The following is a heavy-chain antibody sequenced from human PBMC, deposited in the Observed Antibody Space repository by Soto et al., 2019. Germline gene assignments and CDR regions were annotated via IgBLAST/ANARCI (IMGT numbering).Heavy chain of an antibody. CDR3: ARDYYDSSGYYLYWFDP. CDR1: GFTVSSNY. D-gene: IGHD3-22*01. V-gene: IGHV3-66*01. CDR2: IYSGGST. J-gene: IGHJ5*02. Sequence: GGSLRLSCAASGFTVSSNYMSWVRQAPGKGLEWVSVIYSGGSTYYADSVKGRFTISRDNSKNTLYLQMNSLRAEDTAVYYCARDYYDSSGYYLYWFDPWGQGTLVTVSS.